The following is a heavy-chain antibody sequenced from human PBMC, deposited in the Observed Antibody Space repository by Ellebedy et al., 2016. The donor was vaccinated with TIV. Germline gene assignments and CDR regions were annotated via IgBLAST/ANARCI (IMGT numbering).Heavy chain of an antibody. CDR3: VRAPRGQYYFDY. CDR2: MSGSAGRI. Sequence: GESLKISXAASGFTVSTYAMSWVRQAPGKGLEWVSGMSGSAGRISYADSVKGRFAISRDNSKNTLYLQMNSLRAEDTAVYYCVRAPRGQYYFDYWGQGTLVTVSS. CDR1: GFTVSTYA. D-gene: IGHD5-12*01. J-gene: IGHJ4*02. V-gene: IGHV3-23*01.